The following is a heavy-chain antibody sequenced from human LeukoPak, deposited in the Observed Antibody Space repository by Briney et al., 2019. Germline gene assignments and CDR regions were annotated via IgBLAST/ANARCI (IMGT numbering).Heavy chain of an antibody. CDR3: ARDSDIVPSPAFDP. Sequence: SETLPLTCTVSGGSISSYYWGWIRQPAGKGLEWIGRIYTSGSTNYNPSLKSRVTMSVDTSKNQFSLKLSSVTAADTAVYYCARDSDIVPSPAFDPWGQGTLVTVSS. CDR1: GGSISSYY. D-gene: IGHD2-8*01. V-gene: IGHV4-4*07. J-gene: IGHJ5*02. CDR2: IYTSGST.